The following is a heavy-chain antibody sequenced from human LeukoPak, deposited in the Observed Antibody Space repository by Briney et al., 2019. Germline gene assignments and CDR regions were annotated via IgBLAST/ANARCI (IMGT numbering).Heavy chain of an antibody. V-gene: IGHV3-48*03. Sequence: GGSLRLSCAASGFTFSSYDMNWVRQAPGKGLEWVSYISSSGSTIYYADSVKGRFTISRDNAKNSLYLQMNSLRAEDTAVYYCARDLSSGSYSAFDIWGQGTMVTVSS. D-gene: IGHD1-26*01. CDR2: ISSSGSTI. CDR1: GFTFSSYD. CDR3: ARDLSSGSYSAFDI. J-gene: IGHJ3*02.